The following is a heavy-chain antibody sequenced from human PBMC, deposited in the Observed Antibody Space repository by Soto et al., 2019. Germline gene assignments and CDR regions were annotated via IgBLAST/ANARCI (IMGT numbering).Heavy chain of an antibody. D-gene: IGHD6-13*01. CDR1: GFTFSSYA. CDR2: ISSNGGST. V-gene: IGHV3-64D*06. CDR3: VKDTRTRQHMVPYGMEV. Sequence: WGSLRLSCSASGFTFSSYAMHWVRQAPGKGLEYVSAISSNGGSTYYADSVKGRFTISRDNSKNTLYLQMSSLRAEDTAVYYCVKDTRTRQHMVPYGMEVWGNGKTVNVSS. J-gene: IGHJ6*04.